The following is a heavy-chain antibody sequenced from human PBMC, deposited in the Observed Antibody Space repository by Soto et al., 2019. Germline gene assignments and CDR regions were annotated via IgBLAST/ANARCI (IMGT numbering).Heavy chain of an antibody. CDR3: ARYIHGQGFKV. D-gene: IGHD2-15*01. CDR2: MRANSGDR. J-gene: IGHJ4*02. CDR1: GDTFTNFD. Sequence: QVQLVQSGAEVKKPGASVKVSCKPSGDTFTNFDLNWVRQAAGKGLEWLGWMRANSGDRGHAQKCRDRVSLTRDTSMSTAYMELSSLRAETTAVYYCARYIHGQGFKVWGKGNLVIVSS. V-gene: IGHV1-8*01.